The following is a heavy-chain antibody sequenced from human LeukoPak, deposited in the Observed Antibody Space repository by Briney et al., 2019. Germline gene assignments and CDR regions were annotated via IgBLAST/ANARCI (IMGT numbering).Heavy chain of an antibody. V-gene: IGHV1-18*01. D-gene: IGHD3-22*01. CDR1: GYTFSSYG. CDR3: ARVGDSSKYYYMDV. Sequence: ASVKVSCKASGYTFSSYGINWVRQAPGQGLEWMGWISTYNGNTNYAQKFQDRVTMTTDTSTSTAYVELRSLRSDDTAAYYCARVGDSSKYYYMDVWGKGTTVTISS. CDR2: ISTYNGNT. J-gene: IGHJ6*03.